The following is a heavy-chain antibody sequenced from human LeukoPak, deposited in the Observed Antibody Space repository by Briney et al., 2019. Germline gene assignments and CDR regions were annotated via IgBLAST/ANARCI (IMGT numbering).Heavy chain of an antibody. CDR3: AKGSDPFRWFGEFNVKLPRPIRHYYFDS. Sequence: ASVKVSCKASGYTFTSYAMNWGRQAAGQGLEWMGWIIPIFGTANYAQKFQGRVTITADESTSTAYMELSSLRAEDTAVYYCAKGSDPFRWFGEFNVKLPRPIRHYYFDSWGQGTLVTVSS. V-gene: IGHV1-69*13. CDR2: IIPIFGTA. D-gene: IGHD3-10*01. J-gene: IGHJ4*02. CDR1: GYTFTSYA.